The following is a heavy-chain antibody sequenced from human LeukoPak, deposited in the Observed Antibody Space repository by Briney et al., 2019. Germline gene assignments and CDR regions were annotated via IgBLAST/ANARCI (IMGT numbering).Heavy chain of an antibody. Sequence: GGSLRLSCAASGFTLSSHAMSWVRQAPGKGLEWVSSISGSGFSTYYADSVKGRFTISRDNSKNTLYLQMNSLRAEDTAVYYCAKDTNPAWVSYFDYWGQGTLVTVSS. CDR3: AKDTNPAWVSYFDY. CDR1: GFTLSSHA. J-gene: IGHJ4*02. CDR2: ISGSGFST. D-gene: IGHD6-13*01. V-gene: IGHV3-23*01.